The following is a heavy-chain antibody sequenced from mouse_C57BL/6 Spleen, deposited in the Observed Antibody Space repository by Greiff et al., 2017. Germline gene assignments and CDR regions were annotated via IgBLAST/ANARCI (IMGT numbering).Heavy chain of an antibody. D-gene: IGHD2-3*01. Sequence: VQLQQPGAELVKPGASVKMSCKASGYTFTSYWITWVKQRPGQGLEWIGDIYPGSGSPNYNEKFKSKATLTVDTASSTAYMRLSSLTSEDSAVYYCARKAFYDGYYAYYFDYWGQGTTLTVSS. J-gene: IGHJ2*01. CDR2: IYPGSGSP. V-gene: IGHV1-55*01. CDR1: GYTFTSYW. CDR3: ARKAFYDGYYAYYFDY.